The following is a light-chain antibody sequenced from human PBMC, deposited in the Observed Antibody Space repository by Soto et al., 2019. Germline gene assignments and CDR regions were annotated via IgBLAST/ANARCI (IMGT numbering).Light chain of an antibody. Sequence: QSVLAQPASVSGSPGQSITISCTGTSSDVGGYNYVSWYQQHPGKAPKLMIYDVSNRPSGVSNRFSGSKSGNTASLTISWLQAEDEADYYCSSYTSSSTPLYVFGTGTKVTVL. V-gene: IGLV2-14*01. CDR3: SSYTSSSTPLYV. CDR2: DVS. CDR1: SSDVGGYNY. J-gene: IGLJ1*01.